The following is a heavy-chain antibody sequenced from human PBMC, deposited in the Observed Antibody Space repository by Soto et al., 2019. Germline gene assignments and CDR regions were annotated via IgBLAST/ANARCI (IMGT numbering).Heavy chain of an antibody. D-gene: IGHD4-17*01. CDR2: IYSGGST. Sequence: GGSLRLSCAASGFTVSSNYMSWVRQAPGKGLEWVSVIYSGGSTYYADSVKGRFTISRDNSKNTLYLQMNSLRAEDTAVYYCARQTYGDYVYYYYYYMDVWGKGTTVTVSS. V-gene: IGHV3-66*04. J-gene: IGHJ6*03. CDR1: GFTVSSNY. CDR3: ARQTYGDYVYYYYYYMDV.